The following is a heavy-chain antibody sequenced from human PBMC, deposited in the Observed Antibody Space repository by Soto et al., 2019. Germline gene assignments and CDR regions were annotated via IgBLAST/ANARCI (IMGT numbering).Heavy chain of an antibody. J-gene: IGHJ4*02. Sequence: GESLKISYNGSGYSFTSYWISWVRQMPGKGLEWMGRIDPSDSYTNYGPSFQGHVTISADKSISTAYLQWSSLKASDTAMYYCARAYRTGSIHWGQGTLVTVSS. CDR3: ARAYRTGSIH. D-gene: IGHD2-15*01. CDR2: IDPSDSYT. CDR1: GYSFTSYW. V-gene: IGHV5-10-1*01.